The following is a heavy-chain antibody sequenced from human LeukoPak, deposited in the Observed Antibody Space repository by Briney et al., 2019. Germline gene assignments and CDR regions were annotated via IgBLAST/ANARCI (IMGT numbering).Heavy chain of an antibody. Sequence: GGSLRLSCAASGFTFSSYAMHWVRQAPGKGLEWVAVISYDGSNKYYADSVKGRFTISRDNSKNTLYLQMNSLRAEDTAVYYCASSIQLPYCGGDCYPISYWGQGTLVTVSS. CDR3: ASSIQLPYCGGDCYPISY. V-gene: IGHV3-30*04. D-gene: IGHD2-21*02. CDR1: GFTFSSYA. J-gene: IGHJ4*02. CDR2: ISYDGSNK.